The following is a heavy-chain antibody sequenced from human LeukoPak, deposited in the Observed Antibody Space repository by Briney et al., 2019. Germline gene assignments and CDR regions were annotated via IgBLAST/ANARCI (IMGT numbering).Heavy chain of an antibody. V-gene: IGHV3-30*18. J-gene: IGHJ4*02. D-gene: IGHD3-10*01. Sequence: GGSLRLSCAASGFTFSSYGMHWVRQAPGKGLEWVAVISYDGSNKYYADSVKGRFTISRDNSKNTLYLQMNSLRAEDTAVYYCAKDLDGSGNYLFDYWGQGTLVTVSS. CDR2: ISYDGSNK. CDR3: AKDLDGSGNYLFDY. CDR1: GFTFSSYG.